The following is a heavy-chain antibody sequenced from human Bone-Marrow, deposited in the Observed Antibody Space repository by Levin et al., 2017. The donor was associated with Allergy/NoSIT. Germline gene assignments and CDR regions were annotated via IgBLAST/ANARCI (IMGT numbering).Heavy chain of an antibody. CDR1: GYNFVGSW. Sequence: KVSCKGSGYNFVGSWIGWVRQMPGKGLELMGIINPSDSETRYSPSFQGHVLISVDKSINTAYLQWSSLKASDTAIYYCATQGCGRFSCHTIDYWGQGTLVTVSS. CDR2: INPSDSET. V-gene: IGHV5-51*01. D-gene: IGHD2-2*01. J-gene: IGHJ4*02. CDR3: ATQGCGRFSCHTIDY.